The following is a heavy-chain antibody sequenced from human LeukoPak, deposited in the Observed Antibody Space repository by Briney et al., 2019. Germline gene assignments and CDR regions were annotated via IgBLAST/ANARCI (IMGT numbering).Heavy chain of an antibody. Sequence: GGSLRLSCAASGFTFSSYGMHWVRRAPGKGLEWVAVIWHDGNNKFHAASVKGRFTISRDNAKNSLYLQMNSLRAEDTAVYYCARSPYYYADYWGQGTLVTVSS. CDR2: IWHDGNNK. J-gene: IGHJ4*02. D-gene: IGHD3-10*01. CDR1: GFTFSSYG. V-gene: IGHV3-33*03. CDR3: ARSPYYYADY.